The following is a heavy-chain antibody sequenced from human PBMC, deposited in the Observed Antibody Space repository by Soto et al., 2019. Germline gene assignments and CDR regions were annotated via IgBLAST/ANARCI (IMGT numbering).Heavy chain of an antibody. Sequence: ASVKVSCKVSGYTLTELSMHWVRQAPGKGLEWMGGFDPEDGETIYAQKFQGRVTMTEDTSTDTAYMELSSLRSEDTAVYYCATAFYYGSGSYYPFDYWGQGTLVTVSS. CDR2: FDPEDGET. V-gene: IGHV1-24*01. J-gene: IGHJ4*02. CDR3: ATAFYYGSGSYYPFDY. D-gene: IGHD3-10*01. CDR1: GYTLTELS.